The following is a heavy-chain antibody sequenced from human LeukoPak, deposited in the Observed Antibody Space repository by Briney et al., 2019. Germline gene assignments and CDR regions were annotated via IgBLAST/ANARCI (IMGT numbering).Heavy chain of an antibody. J-gene: IGHJ5*02. CDR1: GGSISSGGYY. V-gene: IGHV4-31*03. D-gene: IGHD3-10*01. CDR3: ARVRGITMVRGVIIDWFDP. Sequence: PSETLSLTCTVSGGSISSGGYYWSWIRQHPGKGLEWIGYIHYSGSTYYNPSLKSRVTISVDTSKNQFSLKLSSVTAADTAVYYCARVRGITMVRGVIIDWFDPWGQGTLVTVSS. CDR2: IHYSGST.